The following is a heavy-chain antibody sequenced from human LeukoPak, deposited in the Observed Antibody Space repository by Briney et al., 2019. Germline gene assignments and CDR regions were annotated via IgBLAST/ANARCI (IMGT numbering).Heavy chain of an antibody. J-gene: IGHJ4*02. D-gene: IGHD5-12*01. V-gene: IGHV3-33*06. Sequence: GGSLRLSCAASGFTISSYCMHWVRQAPGKGLEWVAVIWYDGSNKYYADSVKGRFPSYRDNSKNTLYLRMNSRRAEDTAVYYCAKDYSGYDLSDYGSQRTLATVSS. CDR2: IWYDGSNK. CDR1: GFTISSYC. CDR3: AKDYSGYDLSDY.